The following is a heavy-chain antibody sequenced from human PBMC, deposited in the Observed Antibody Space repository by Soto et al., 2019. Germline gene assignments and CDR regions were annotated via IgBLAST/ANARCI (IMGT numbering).Heavy chain of an antibody. CDR2: INHSGST. D-gene: IGHD3-3*01. Sequence: SETLSLTCAVHGGSFSGYYWSWIRQPPGKGLGWIGEINHSGSTNYNPSLKSRVTISVDTSKNQFSLKLSSVTAADTAVYYCARGTPVTIFGVVIGYYYGMDVWGQGTTVTVSS. CDR1: GGSFSGYY. J-gene: IGHJ6*02. CDR3: ARGTPVTIFGVVIGYYYGMDV. V-gene: IGHV4-34*01.